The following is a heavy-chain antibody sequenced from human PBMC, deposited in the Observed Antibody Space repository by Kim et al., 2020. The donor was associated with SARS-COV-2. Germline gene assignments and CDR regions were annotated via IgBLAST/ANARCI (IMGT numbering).Heavy chain of an antibody. Sequence: DSGKGRYTVARDNSQNTLFLQIDSLRAEDTAVYYCAREGNSSGRAGSFDYWGQGTLVTVYS. CDR3: AREGNSSGRAGSFDY. V-gene: IGHV3-30*01. J-gene: IGHJ4*02. D-gene: IGHD3-22*01.